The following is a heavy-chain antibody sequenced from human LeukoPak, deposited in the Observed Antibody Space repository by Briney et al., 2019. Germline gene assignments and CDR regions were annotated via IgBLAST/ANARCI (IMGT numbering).Heavy chain of an antibody. Sequence: PGGSLRLSCAASGFTFSSYGMHWVRQAPGKGLEWVAFIRYDGSNKYYADSVKGRFTISRDNSKNTLYLQMNSLKAEDTAVYYCAKDRGSSGYYDISFDYCGQGTLVTVSS. V-gene: IGHV3-30*02. CDR2: IRYDGSNK. CDR3: AKDRGSSGYYDISFDY. CDR1: GFTFSSYG. J-gene: IGHJ4*02. D-gene: IGHD3-22*01.